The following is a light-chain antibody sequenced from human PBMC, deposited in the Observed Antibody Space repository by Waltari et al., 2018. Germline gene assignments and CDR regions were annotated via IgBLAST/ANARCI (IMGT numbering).Light chain of an antibody. CDR3: QQRTNWPLT. V-gene: IGKV3-11*01. Sequence: EIVLTQSPATLSLSPGERATLSRRASQSVSNFLAWYQQKPGQAPRLLIYDASRRAAGIPARFSGSGSGTDVTLTISRLEPEDFAVFYCQQRTNWPLTFGGGTKLEVK. J-gene: IGKJ4*01. CDR1: QSVSNF. CDR2: DAS.